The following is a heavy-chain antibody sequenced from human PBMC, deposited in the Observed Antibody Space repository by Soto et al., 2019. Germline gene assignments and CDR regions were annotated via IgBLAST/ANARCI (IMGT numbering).Heavy chain of an antibody. J-gene: IGHJ4*02. CDR2: INHSGST. V-gene: IGHV4-34*01. CDR1: GGSFSGSY. D-gene: IGHD5-18*01. CDR3: ATGYNYGYKRDYFDS. Sequence: QVQLQQWGAGLLKPSETLSLTCAVYGGSFSGSYWTWIRQPPGQGLEWMGEINHSGSTTYKPSLKSRVTISVAMSRNQFALKLNPVTAADTAVYYWATGYNYGYKRDYFDSWGQGTLVTVSS.